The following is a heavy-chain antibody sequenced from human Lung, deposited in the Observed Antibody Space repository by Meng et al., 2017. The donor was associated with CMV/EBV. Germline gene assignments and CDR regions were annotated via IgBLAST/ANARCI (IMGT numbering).Heavy chain of an antibody. J-gene: IGHJ4*01. D-gene: IGHD6-19*01. Sequence: VQLLQSGAEVKRPGASVKISCQASGYSLSGFYLNWARQAPGHGLEWLGRVNPISDDTHLAQKFEGRITVTRGATINTAFMELTRLRPDDTAVYYCAKSSDNGWSSWGPGTLVTVSS. V-gene: IGHV1-2*06. CDR3: AKSSDNGWSS. CDR1: GYSLSGFY. CDR2: VNPISDDT.